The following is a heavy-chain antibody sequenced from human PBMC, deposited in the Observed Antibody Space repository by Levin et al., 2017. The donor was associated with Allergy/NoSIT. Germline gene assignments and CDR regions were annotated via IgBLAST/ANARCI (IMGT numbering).Heavy chain of an antibody. D-gene: IGHD1-20*01. CDR2: IYPGDSDT. CDR1: GYSFTSYW. V-gene: IGHV5-51*01. Sequence: PGGSLRLSCKGSGYSFTSYWIGWVRQMPGKGLEWMGIIYPGDSDTRYSPSFQGQVTISADKSISTAYLQWSSLKASDTAIYYCARLPLYNWNYIDYWGQGTLVTVSS. CDR3: ARLPLYNWNYIDY. J-gene: IGHJ4*02.